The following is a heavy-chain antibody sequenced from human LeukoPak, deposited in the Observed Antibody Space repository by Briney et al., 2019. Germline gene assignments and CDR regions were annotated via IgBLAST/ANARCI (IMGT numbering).Heavy chain of an antibody. J-gene: IGHJ4*02. CDR2: IYSGGST. V-gene: IGHV3-53*01. CDR1: GSTASSTS. CDR3: ARDTGQEGLDY. D-gene: IGHD4-11*01. Sequence: GGSLRLSCAASGSTASSTSLSWVRKAPGKGLEWAPVIYSGGSTYYADSVKGRFTISRDNSKNTLYLQMNSLRAEDTAVYYCARDTGQEGLDYWGQGTLVTVSS.